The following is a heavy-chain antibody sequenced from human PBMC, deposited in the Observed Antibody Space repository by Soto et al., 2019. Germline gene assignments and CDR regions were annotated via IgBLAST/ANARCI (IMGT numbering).Heavy chain of an antibody. D-gene: IGHD3-22*01. CDR1: GGTFSSYT. J-gene: IGHJ5*02. CDR3: ARDLEYYDSSGSLNWFAP. V-gene: IGHV1-69*04. CDR2: IIPILGIA. Sequence: GASVKVSWKASGGTFSSYTISWVRQAPGQGLEWMGRIIPILGIANYAQKFQGRVTITADKSTSTAYMELSSLRSEDTAVYYCARDLEYYDSSGSLNWFAPWGQGTLVTVSS.